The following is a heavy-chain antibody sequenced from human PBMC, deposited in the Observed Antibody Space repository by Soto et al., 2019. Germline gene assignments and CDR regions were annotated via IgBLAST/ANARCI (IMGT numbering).Heavy chain of an antibody. J-gene: IGHJ4*02. CDR2: IYWDDSK. D-gene: IGHD4-17*01. CDR3: THKGYGDYPLDY. V-gene: IGHV2-5*02. Sequence: QITLKESGPTLVKPTQTLTLTCTFSEFSLTTSGVGVGWIRQPPGQALEWLAVIYWDDSKHYSPSLKSRLTITKYTSKNQVVLTMTNMDPVDTATYYCTHKGYGDYPLDYWGQGTLVTVSS. CDR1: EFSLTTSGVG.